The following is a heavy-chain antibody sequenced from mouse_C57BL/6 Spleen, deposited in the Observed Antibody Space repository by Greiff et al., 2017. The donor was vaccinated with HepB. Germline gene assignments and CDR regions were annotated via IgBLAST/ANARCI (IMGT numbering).Heavy chain of an antibody. Sequence: QVQLQQSGAELVRPGASVKLSCKASGYTFTDYYINWVKQRPGQGLEWIARIYPGSGNTYYNEKFKGKATLTAEKSSSTAYMQLSSLTSEDSAVYFCARRNWDIDYFDYWGQGTTLTVSS. CDR2: IYPGSGNT. J-gene: IGHJ2*01. V-gene: IGHV1-76*01. CDR1: GYTFTDYY. CDR3: ARRNWDIDYFDY. D-gene: IGHD4-1*01.